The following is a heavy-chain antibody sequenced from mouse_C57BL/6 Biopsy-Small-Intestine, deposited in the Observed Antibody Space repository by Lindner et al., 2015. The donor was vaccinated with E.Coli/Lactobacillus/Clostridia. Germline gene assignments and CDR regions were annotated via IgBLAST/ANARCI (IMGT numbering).Heavy chain of an antibody. CDR1: GYIFTNYY. Sequence: SVKVSCKATGYIFTNYYIHWVRQAPGQGLEWLGIINPSRGSTTYAEKFQGRGTMTADASATTVYLQLYSLRSDDTATYYCARRLGHTYAQGAFDIWGQGT. V-gene: IGHV1S61*01. D-gene: IGHD6-5*01. J-gene: IGHJ3*01. CDR3: ARRLGHTYAQGAFDI. CDR2: INPSRGST.